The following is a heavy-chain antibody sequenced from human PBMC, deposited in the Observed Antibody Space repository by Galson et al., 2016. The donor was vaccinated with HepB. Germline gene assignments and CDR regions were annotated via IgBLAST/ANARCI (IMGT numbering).Heavy chain of an antibody. V-gene: IGHV3-11*04. CDR2: ISGDGRTI. Sequence: SLRLSCAASGLTFSYYYMSWIRQAPGKGLEWVSYISGDGRTINYADSVKGRFTISRDNAKNSLYLQMNSLRAEDTAVYYCAREPVRLDDLLTGPPKNPDYWGQGTLVTVSS. D-gene: IGHD3-9*01. J-gene: IGHJ4*02. CDR1: GLTFSYYY. CDR3: AREPVRLDDLLTGPPKNPDY.